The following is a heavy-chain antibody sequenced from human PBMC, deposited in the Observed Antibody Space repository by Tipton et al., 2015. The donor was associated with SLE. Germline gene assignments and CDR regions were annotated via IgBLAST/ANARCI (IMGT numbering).Heavy chain of an antibody. V-gene: IGHV3-21*03. CDR3: ARDDIAARPSWFDP. CDR1: GFTFSSYG. D-gene: IGHD6-6*01. Sequence: SLRLSCAASGFTFSSYGMSWFRQAPGKGLEWVASITSSSSYIYYGEAVEGRFSISRDNAKNSLFLQMNSVKVEGTGVYFCARDDIAARPSWFDPWGLGTLVTVSS. J-gene: IGHJ5*02. CDR2: ITSSSSYI.